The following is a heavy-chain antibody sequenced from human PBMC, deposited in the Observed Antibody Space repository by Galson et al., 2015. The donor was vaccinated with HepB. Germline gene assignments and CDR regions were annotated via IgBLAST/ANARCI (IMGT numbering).Heavy chain of an antibody. CDR2: IVVGSGNT. CDR3: LGVPIGGDAFDI. Sequence: SVKVSCKASGFTFTSSAVQWVRQARGQRLEWIGWIVVGSGNTNYAQKFQERVTITRDMSTSTAYMELSSLRSEDTAVYYCLGVPIGGDAFDIWGQGTMVTVSS. D-gene: IGHD2-8*01. J-gene: IGHJ3*02. V-gene: IGHV1-58*01. CDR1: GFTFTSSA.